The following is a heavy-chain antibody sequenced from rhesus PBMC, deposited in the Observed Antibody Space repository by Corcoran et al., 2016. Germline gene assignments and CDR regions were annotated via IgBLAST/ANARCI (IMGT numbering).Heavy chain of an antibody. J-gene: IGHJ5-2*02. CDR1: GCPFGSYA. V-gene: IGHV1S10*01. D-gene: IGHD4-29*01. Sequence: VQPVQSGAEVKKPGASVKVSGKAVGCPFGSYAMSGVRQAQGQGRGCIGGLRPLVGIPQSAERCHGRVPVTANTSTCTAAMALSSLISDETPVYYCGGQATTSPLDVWGRGLLVTVSS. CDR3: GGQATTSPLDV. CDR2: LRPLVGIP.